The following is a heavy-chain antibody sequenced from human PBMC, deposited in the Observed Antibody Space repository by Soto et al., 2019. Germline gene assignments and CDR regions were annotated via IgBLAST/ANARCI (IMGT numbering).Heavy chain of an antibody. CDR1: GYSFTSSG. V-gene: IGHV1-18*01. CDR3: ARGGHARPYAMDV. J-gene: IGHJ6*02. D-gene: IGHD6-6*01. CDR2: ISIYDGNT. Sequence: ASVKVSCKASGYSFTSSGISWVRQAPGQGLEWMGWISIYDGNTNYAQKFQGRVTLTTDTSTTTGYMELRSLRSDDTAVYYCARGGHARPYAMDVWGQGTTVTVSS.